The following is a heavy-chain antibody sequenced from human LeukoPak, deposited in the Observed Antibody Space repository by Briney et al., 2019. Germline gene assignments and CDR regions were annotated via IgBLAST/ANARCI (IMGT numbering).Heavy chain of an antibody. CDR3: ARGRSLYYDSSGYLSYFDY. Sequence: ASVKVSCKASGGTFSSYAISWVRQAPGQGLEWMGWISGYNGNTKYAQKLQGRVTMTTDTSTSTAYMELRSLKSDDTAVYYCARGRSLYYDSSGYLSYFDYWGQGALVTVSS. V-gene: IGHV1-18*01. D-gene: IGHD3-22*01. CDR2: ISGYNGNT. J-gene: IGHJ4*02. CDR1: GGTFSSYA.